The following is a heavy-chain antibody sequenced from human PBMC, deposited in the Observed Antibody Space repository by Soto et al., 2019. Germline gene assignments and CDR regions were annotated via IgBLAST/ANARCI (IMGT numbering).Heavy chain of an antibody. D-gene: IGHD2-2*01. CDR3: AREIVVPATPGWFDP. CDR2: IYYSGST. CDR1: GRSISSYY. Sequence: SETLSLTCTVSGRSISSYYWSWIRQPPGKGLEWIGYIYYSGSTNYNPSLKSRVTISVDTSKNQFSLKLSSVTAADTAVYYCAREIVVPATPGWFDPWGQGTLVTVSS. V-gene: IGHV4-59*01. J-gene: IGHJ5*02.